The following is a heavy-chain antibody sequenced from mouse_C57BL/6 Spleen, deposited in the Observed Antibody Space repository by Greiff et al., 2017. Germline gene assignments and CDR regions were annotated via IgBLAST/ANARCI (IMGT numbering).Heavy chain of an antibody. Sequence: EVQLMESGEGLVKPGGSLKLSCAASGFTFSSYAMSWVRQTPEKRLEWVAYISSGGDYSYYADTVKGRFTISRDNARNTLYLQMSSLEYEDTAMYYCTRVGFTTGVAKAMDYWGQGTSVTVSS. J-gene: IGHJ4*01. CDR2: ISSGGDYS. V-gene: IGHV5-9-1*02. CDR1: GFTFSSYA. D-gene: IGHD1-1*01. CDR3: TRVGFTTGVAKAMDY.